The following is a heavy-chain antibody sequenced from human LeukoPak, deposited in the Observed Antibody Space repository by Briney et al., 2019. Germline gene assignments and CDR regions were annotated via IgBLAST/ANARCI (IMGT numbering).Heavy chain of an antibody. CDR3: ASGLVRGVIDY. V-gene: IGHV4-59*01. CDR1: GDSIRGFY. J-gene: IGHJ4*02. Sequence: SETLSLTCNVSGDSIRGFYWGWIRQPPGKGLEWIGYFYYSGDTNYNPALESRVIISVDTSKNQFSLKLSSPTAADTAVYYCASGLVRGVIDYWGQGTLVTVSS. CDR2: FYYSGDT. D-gene: IGHD3-10*01.